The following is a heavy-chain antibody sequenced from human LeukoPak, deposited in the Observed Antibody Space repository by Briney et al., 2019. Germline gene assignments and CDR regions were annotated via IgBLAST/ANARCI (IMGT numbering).Heavy chain of an antibody. Sequence: AGGSLRLSCAASGFNFRGYGMHWVRQAPGKGLEWVTFIHYDGRNQYYADSVKGRFTISRDNSKNTLYLQMNRLRPEDTAVYYCAKAAYDSSGSWYYFDYWGQGTLVTVSS. J-gene: IGHJ4*02. CDR1: GFNFRGYG. V-gene: IGHV3-30*02. CDR3: AKAAYDSSGSWYYFDY. CDR2: IHYDGRNQ. D-gene: IGHD3-22*01.